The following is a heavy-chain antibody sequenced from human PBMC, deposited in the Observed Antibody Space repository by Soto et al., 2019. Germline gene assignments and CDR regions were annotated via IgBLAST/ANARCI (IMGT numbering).Heavy chain of an antibody. D-gene: IGHD1-1*01. Sequence: GGSLRLSCAAFGLTISGKKYVAWVRQAPGKGLEWVSALYDVDGSFYADSVKGRFTTSSDSSKTTVYLQMNDLRPDDTAVYYCATWHEREHAYDVWGQGTTVTVSS. CDR2: LYDVDGS. V-gene: IGHV3-53*01. J-gene: IGHJ3*01. CDR3: ATWHEREHAYDV. CDR1: GLTISGKKY.